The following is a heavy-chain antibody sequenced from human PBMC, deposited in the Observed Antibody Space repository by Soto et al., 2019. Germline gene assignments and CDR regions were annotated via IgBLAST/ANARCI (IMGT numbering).Heavy chain of an antibody. V-gene: IGHV1-2*02. CDR3: GRGRSGQLVVFY. J-gene: IGHJ4*02. CDR2: IGPASGDT. Sequence: QVQLVQSGAEVKKPGASVKVSCKASGDTFTGHYIHWGRQAPGQGPEWMGEIGPASGDTRYAQKFQGRVTMTRDTSITTVYIELDNLSPDDTAVYYCGRGRSGQLVVFYWGQGTPVTVSS. D-gene: IGHD3-10*01. CDR1: GDTFTGHY.